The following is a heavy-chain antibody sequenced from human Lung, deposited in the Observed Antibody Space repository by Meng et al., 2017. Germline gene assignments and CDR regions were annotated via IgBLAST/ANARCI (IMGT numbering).Heavy chain of an antibody. D-gene: IGHD2-2*02. Sequence: VQLVQSWAEGKKPGASVKVSCKASGGTFSSYAISWVRQAPGQGLEWMGGIIPIFGTANYAQKFQGRVTITADKSTSTAYMELSSLRSEDTAVYYCATYRQTPYWYFDLWGRGTLVTVSS. J-gene: IGHJ2*01. CDR1: GGTFSSYA. CDR3: ATYRQTPYWYFDL. CDR2: IIPIFGTA. V-gene: IGHV1-69*06.